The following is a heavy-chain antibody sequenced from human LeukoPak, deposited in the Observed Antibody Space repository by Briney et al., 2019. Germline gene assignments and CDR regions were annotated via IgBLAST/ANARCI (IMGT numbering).Heavy chain of an antibody. D-gene: IGHD3-10*01. CDR2: IYSSAST. Sequence: SETLSLTCTVSGGSISSYYWSWIRQPPGKGLEWIGYIYSSASTNYNPSLESRVTISADTSKNQFSLKLNSVTAADTAVYYCARATYYYDSGTYQVFDIWGQGTMVTVSS. CDR1: GGSISSYY. CDR3: ARATYYYDSGTYQVFDI. V-gene: IGHV4-59*01. J-gene: IGHJ3*02.